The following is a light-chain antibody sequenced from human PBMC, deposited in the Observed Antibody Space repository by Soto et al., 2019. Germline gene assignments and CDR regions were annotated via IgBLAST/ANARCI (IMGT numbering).Light chain of an antibody. J-gene: IGKJ4*01. CDR1: QNIRTF. V-gene: IGKV3-11*01. CDR2: DAS. Sequence: DIILTHSPDTLSLSPGERATLSCWASQNIRTFLAWYQQKPGQAPRLLISDASYRATGIPPRFSGSGSGTDFTLTISSLEPEDFAVYYCLQRSDWPLTFGGGTKVDIK. CDR3: LQRSDWPLT.